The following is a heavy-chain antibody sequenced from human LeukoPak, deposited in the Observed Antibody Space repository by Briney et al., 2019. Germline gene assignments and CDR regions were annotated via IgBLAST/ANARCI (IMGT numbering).Heavy chain of an antibody. CDR2: VSGSGGST. V-gene: IGHV3-23*01. Sequence: GGSLRLSCAASGFTFSSYAMSWVRQAPGKGLEWVSDVSGSGGSTYYADSVKGRLTICRDNPKNTLYLQMNSLRAEDTAVYYCAKDYCSGSSCYSGLDFWGQGALVTVSS. J-gene: IGHJ4*02. CDR3: AKDYCSGSSCYSGLDF. CDR1: GFTFSSYA. D-gene: IGHD2-15*01.